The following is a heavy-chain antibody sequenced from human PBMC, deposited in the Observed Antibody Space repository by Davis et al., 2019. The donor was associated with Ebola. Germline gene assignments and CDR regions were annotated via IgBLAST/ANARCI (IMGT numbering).Heavy chain of an antibody. CDR2: IYYSGST. J-gene: IGHJ6*02. V-gene: IGHV4-61*01. Sequence: SETLSLTCTVSGGSVSSGSYYWSWIRQPPGKGLEWIGYIYYSGSTNYNPSLKSRVTISVDTSKIQFSLKLSSVTAADTAVYYCASGHYDYVWGSYRGYGMDVWGQGTTVTVSS. CDR3: ASGHYDYVWGSYRGYGMDV. D-gene: IGHD3-16*01. CDR1: GGSVSSGSYY.